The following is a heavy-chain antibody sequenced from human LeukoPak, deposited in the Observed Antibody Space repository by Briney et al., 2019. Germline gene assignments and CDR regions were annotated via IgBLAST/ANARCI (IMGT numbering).Heavy chain of an antibody. D-gene: IGHD2-21*01. J-gene: IGHJ4*01. Sequence: GSLRLSCAASGFSFRSYSMNWVRQAPGKGLEWVSSIGSSSSYINYADSVKGRFTISRDNTKNSLYLQMNSLRAEDTAVYYCARDNSADYWGQGTLVTVSS. CDR1: GFSFRSYS. CDR3: ARDNSADY. CDR2: IGSSSSYI. V-gene: IGHV3-21*01.